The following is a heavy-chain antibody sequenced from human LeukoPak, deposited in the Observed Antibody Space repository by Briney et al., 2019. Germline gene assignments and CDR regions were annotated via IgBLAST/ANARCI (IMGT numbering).Heavy chain of an antibody. Sequence: PSETLSLTCTVSGGSICSSNYFWGWIRQPPGKGLEWIGSIYYSGSTYYNPSLKSRVTISVDTSKNQSSLNLNSVTAADTAVYYCARLSSSWILDYWGQGTLVTVSS. CDR2: IYYSGST. CDR1: GGSICSSNYF. CDR3: ARLSSSWILDY. J-gene: IGHJ4*02. D-gene: IGHD6-13*01. V-gene: IGHV4-39*01.